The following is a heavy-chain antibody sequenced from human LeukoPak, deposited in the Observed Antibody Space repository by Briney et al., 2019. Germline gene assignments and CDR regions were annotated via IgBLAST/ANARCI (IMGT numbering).Heavy chain of an antibody. CDR1: GFTFSSYG. D-gene: IGHD3-3*01. V-gene: IGHV3-30*03. Sequence: GGSLRLSCATSGFTFSSYGMRWVRKAPGKGLEWVAVISYDGSNKYYADSVKGRFTISRDNSKNTLYLQMNSLRAEDTAVYYCATGLTYYDFWSGSRIDYWGQGTLVTVSS. CDR2: ISYDGSNK. J-gene: IGHJ4*02. CDR3: ATGLTYYDFWSGSRIDY.